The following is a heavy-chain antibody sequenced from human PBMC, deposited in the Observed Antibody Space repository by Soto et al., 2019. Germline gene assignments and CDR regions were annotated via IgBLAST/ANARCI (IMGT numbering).Heavy chain of an antibody. Sequence: SETLSLTCAVYGGSFSGYYWSWIRQPPGKGLEWIGEINHSGSTNYNPSLKSRVTISVDTSKNQFSLKLSSVTAADTAVYYCASHYNWFDPWGQGTLVTAPQ. CDR2: INHSGST. CDR1: GGSFSGYY. J-gene: IGHJ5*02. CDR3: ASHYNWFDP. V-gene: IGHV4-34*01.